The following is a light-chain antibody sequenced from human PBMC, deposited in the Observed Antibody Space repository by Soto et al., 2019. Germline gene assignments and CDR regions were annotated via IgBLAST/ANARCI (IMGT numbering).Light chain of an antibody. CDR2: VNNDGSH. CDR1: SGHSNYA. CDR3: QAWDTGIHVV. Sequence: QPVLTQSPSASASLGASVKLTCTLSSGHSNYAIAWHQQQPEKGPRYLMKVNNDGSHTKGDGIPDRFSGSSSGAERYLTISSLRSEDEADYFCQAWDTGIHVVFGGGTKLTVL. V-gene: IGLV4-69*01. J-gene: IGLJ2*01.